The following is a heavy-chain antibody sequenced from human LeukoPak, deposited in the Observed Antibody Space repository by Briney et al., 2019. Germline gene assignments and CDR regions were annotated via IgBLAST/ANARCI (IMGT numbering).Heavy chain of an antibody. CDR3: AREYRYGDYQRGAFDI. CDR1: GFTFSSYW. Sequence: PGGSLRLSCAASGFTFSSYWMYWVRQAPGKGLVWVSRIDSDGSSTGYADSVKGRFTISRDNAKNTLYLQMTSLRAEDTAVYYCAREYRYGDYQRGAFDIWGQGTMVTVSS. V-gene: IGHV3-74*01. J-gene: IGHJ3*02. D-gene: IGHD4-17*01. CDR2: IDSDGSST.